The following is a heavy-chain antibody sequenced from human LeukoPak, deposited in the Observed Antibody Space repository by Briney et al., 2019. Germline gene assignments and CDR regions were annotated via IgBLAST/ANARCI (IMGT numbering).Heavy chain of an antibody. CDR1: GFTFSSYA. CDR2: ISGSGGST. J-gene: IGHJ4*02. Sequence: GGSLRLSCAASGFTFSSYAMSWVRQAPGKGLEWVSAISGSGGSTYYADSVKGRFTISRDNSKNTLYLQMNSLRAEDTAVYYCAKAFTSPYDSSGYYYDYWGQGTLVTVSS. CDR3: AKAFTSPYDSSGYYYDY. V-gene: IGHV3-23*01. D-gene: IGHD3-22*01.